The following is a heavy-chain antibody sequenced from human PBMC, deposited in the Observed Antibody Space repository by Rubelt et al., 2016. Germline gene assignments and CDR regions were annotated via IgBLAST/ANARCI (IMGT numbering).Heavy chain of an antibody. CDR3: ARFAIGGHSSGYLFDY. D-gene: IGHD3-22*01. V-gene: IGHV1-2*02. CDR1: GYTFTGYY. Sequence: QVQLVQSGAEVKKPGASVKVSCKASGYTFTGYYMHWVRQAPGQGLEWMGWINPNSGGTNYAQKLQGRVTMTRDTSISTAYMERSRLRSDETAVYYCARFAIGGHSSGYLFDYWGQGTLVTVSS. J-gene: IGHJ4*02. CDR2: INPNSGGT.